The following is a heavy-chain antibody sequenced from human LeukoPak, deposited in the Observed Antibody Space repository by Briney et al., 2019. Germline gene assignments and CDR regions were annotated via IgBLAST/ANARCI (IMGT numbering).Heavy chain of an antibody. CDR3: GKNWMGGILYFYS. CDR2: ITGSGGTT. J-gene: IGHJ4*02. V-gene: IGHV3-23*01. CDR1: GFTFSSYG. Sequence: PGGSLRLSCAASGFTFSSYGMSWVRQAPGKGLEWISAITGSGGTTYYADSVEGRFTISRDNSKNTLYLQVNSLRAEDTAVYYCGKNWMGGILYFYSWGQGTL. D-gene: IGHD3-10*01.